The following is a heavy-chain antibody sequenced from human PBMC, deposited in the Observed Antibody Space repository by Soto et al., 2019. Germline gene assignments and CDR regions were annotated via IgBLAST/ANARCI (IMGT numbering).Heavy chain of an antibody. D-gene: IGHD1-26*01. Sequence: QLQLQESGPGLVKPSETLSLTCTVSGGSISSSSYYWGWIRQPPGKGLEWIGSIYYSGSTYYNPSLKSRVPLSVDTSKHKSSMKLSSVTAADTAVYYCANLHSPSRAGAVDYWGQGTLVTVSS. J-gene: IGHJ4*02. CDR1: GGSISSSSYY. V-gene: IGHV4-39*01. CDR2: IYYSGST. CDR3: ANLHSPSRAGAVDY.